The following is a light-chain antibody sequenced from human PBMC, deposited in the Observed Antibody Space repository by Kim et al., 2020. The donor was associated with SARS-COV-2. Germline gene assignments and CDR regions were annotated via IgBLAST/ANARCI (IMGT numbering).Light chain of an antibody. V-gene: IGLV4-69*01. J-gene: IGLJ3*02. CDR1: SGHSSYA. CDR2: LTSDGSH. Sequence: ASVKLTCTLSSGHSSYAIEWHQQQPEKGPRYLMKLTSDGSHSKGDGIPDRFSGSSSGAERYLTISSLQSEDEADYYCQTWGTGIWVFGGGTQLTVL. CDR3: QTWGTGIWV.